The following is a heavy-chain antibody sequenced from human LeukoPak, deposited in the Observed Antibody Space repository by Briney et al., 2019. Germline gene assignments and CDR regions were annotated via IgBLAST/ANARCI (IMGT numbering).Heavy chain of an antibody. CDR3: ARGLQVWSRDPFDY. D-gene: IGHD3-10*01. V-gene: IGHV4-34*01. CDR1: XGSFSGXX. CDR2: INHSGST. J-gene: IGHJ4*02. Sequence: LTXXVXXGSFSGXXWSXXRQXPXXXXXXIGEINHSGSTNYNSSLKSRVTISVDTSKNQFSLKLSSVTAADTAVYYCARGLQVWSRDPFDYWGQGILVPVS.